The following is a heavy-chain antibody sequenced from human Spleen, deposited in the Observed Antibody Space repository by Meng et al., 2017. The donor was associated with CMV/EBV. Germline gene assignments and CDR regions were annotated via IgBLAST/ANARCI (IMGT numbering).Heavy chain of an antibody. CDR3: AKEMGSYGMEFLIPFDY. J-gene: IGHJ4*02. CDR1: GFTFSNYA. V-gene: IGHV3-23*01. D-gene: IGHD3-16*01. Sequence: GGSLRLSCAASGFTFSNYAMAWVRQAPGKGLEWVSPITTTSSSTYYTDSVKGRFTVSRDNSKNTLYLQMNSLRAEDTAVYYCAKEMGSYGMEFLIPFDYWGQGSLVTVSS. CDR2: ITTTSSST.